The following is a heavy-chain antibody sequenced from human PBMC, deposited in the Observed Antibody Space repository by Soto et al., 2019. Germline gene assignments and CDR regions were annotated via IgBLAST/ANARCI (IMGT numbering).Heavy chain of an antibody. V-gene: IGHV3-21*04. J-gene: IGHJ4*02. CDR3: AKFGMATTKRSPPYYIDY. CDR1: GFTFSRYS. CDR2: IDSYSNFI. Sequence: GGSLRLSCAASGFTFSRYSMNWVRQAPGKGLEWVSSIDSYSNFIYYADSVKGRFIISRDNSKNTLYLQMNSLRAEDTAVYYCAKFGMATTKRSPPYYIDYWGQGALVTVSS. D-gene: IGHD1-1*01.